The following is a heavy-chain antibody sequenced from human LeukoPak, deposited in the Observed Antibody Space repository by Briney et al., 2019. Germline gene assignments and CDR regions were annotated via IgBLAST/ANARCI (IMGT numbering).Heavy chain of an antibody. D-gene: IGHD6-13*01. V-gene: IGHV4-34*09. Sequence: SETLSLTCSVYGGSFSGFYWNWIRQPPGKGLEWIGYIYYSGSTYYNPSLKSRVTISVDTSKNQFSLKLSSVTAADTAVYYCARAIAAAGNYFDYWGQGTLVTVSS. CDR3: ARAIAAAGNYFDY. CDR1: GGSFSGFY. J-gene: IGHJ4*02. CDR2: IYYSGST.